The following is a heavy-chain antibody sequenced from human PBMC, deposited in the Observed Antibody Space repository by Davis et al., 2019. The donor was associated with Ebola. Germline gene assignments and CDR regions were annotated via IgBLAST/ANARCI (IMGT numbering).Heavy chain of an antibody. D-gene: IGHD1-26*01. CDR3: ANWVLVGPTT. Sequence: GGSLRLSCAASGFTFSSYWMHWVRQAPGKGLVWVSAISGSGGSTYYADSVKGRFTISRDNSKNTLYLQMNSLRAEDTAVYYCANWVLVGPTTWGQGTLVTVSS. CDR1: GFTFSSYW. V-gene: IGHV3-23*01. CDR2: ISGSGGST. J-gene: IGHJ5*02.